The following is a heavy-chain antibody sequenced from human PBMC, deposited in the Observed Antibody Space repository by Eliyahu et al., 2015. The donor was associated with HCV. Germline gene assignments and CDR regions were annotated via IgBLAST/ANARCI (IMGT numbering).Heavy chain of an antibody. V-gene: IGHV4-59*01. CDR3: ASGGGGIAVTGTGGWFDP. Sequence: QVQLQESGPGLVKPSETLSLTCTVSGGSIXTYYWSWIRXPPGKGLEWIGYIHYSGSTNYNPSLKSRVTISVDTSKNQFSLSLTSVTAADTAMYYCASGGGGIAVTGTGGWFDPWGQGTLVTVSS. CDR1: GGSIXTYY. CDR2: IHYSGST. D-gene: IGHD6-19*01. J-gene: IGHJ5*02.